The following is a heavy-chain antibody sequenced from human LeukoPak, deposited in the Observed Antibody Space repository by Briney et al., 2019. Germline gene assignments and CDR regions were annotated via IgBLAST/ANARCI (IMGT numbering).Heavy chain of an antibody. V-gene: IGHV3-7*01. CDR3: AREGVAAALFDY. CDR2: IKQDGSEK. D-gene: IGHD6-13*01. Sequence: GGSLRLSCAASGFSLSDNYITWVRQAPGKGLEWVANIKQDGSEKYYVDSVKGRFTISRDNAKNSLYLQMNSLRAEDTAVYYCAREGVAAALFDYWGQGTLVTVSS. CDR1: GFSLSDNY. J-gene: IGHJ4*02.